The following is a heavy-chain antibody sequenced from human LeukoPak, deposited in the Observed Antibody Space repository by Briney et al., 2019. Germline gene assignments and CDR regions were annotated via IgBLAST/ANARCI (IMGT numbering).Heavy chain of an antibody. J-gene: IGHJ4*02. D-gene: IGHD4/OR15-4a*01. Sequence: GGSLRLSCAASGFTFSSYSLNWVRQAPGKGLEWVSFISTSSSYIYYADSVKGRFTISRDNARNSLYLQMNSLRAEDTAVYYCARRAGAYSRPYDYWGQGTLVTVSS. CDR2: ISTSSSYI. CDR3: ARRAGAYSRPYDY. CDR1: GFTFSSYS. V-gene: IGHV3-21*01.